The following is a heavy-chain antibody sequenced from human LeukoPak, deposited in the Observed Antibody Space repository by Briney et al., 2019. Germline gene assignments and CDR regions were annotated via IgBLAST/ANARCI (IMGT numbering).Heavy chain of an antibody. V-gene: IGHV1-69*13. J-gene: IGHJ4*02. D-gene: IGHD3-3*01. CDR1: GGTFISYA. CDR3: ARSLRGRSWSGYYTNFDY. Sequence: GASVKVSCKASGGTFISYAISWVRQAPGQGLEWMGGIIPIFGTANYAQKFQGRVTITADESTSTAYMELSSLRSEDTAVYYCARSLRGRSWSGYYTNFDYWGQGTLVTVSS. CDR2: IIPIFGTA.